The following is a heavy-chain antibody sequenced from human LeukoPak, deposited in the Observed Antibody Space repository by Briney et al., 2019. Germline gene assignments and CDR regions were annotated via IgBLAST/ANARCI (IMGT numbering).Heavy chain of an antibody. J-gene: IGHJ4*02. V-gene: IGHV4-39*07. CDR1: GGSISSSSYY. Sequence: SETLSLTCTVSGGSISSSSYYWGWIRQPPGKGLEWIGSIYYSGSTYYNPSLKSRVTISVDTSKNQFSLKLSSVTAADTAVYYRARGLQGYFDYWGQGTLVTVSS. CDR3: ARGLQGYFDY. D-gene: IGHD3-16*01. CDR2: IYYSGST.